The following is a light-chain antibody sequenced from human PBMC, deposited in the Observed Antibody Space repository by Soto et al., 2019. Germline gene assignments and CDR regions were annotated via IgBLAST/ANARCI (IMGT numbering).Light chain of an antibody. V-gene: IGKV3-20*01. CDR2: GAS. J-gene: IGKJ2*01. CDR3: QQYGSSPYT. Sequence: EILLTQSPGTLSLSPGERATLSCRASQSVRNSYLAWYQQKPGQAPRHLIYGASGRATGIPDRFSGTGSGTDFTLIIGRLEPEDFAVYYCQQYGSSPYTFGHGTKLEI. CDR1: QSVRNSY.